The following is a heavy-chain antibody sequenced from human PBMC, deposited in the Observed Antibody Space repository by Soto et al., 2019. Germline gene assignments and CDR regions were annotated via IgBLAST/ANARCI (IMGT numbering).Heavy chain of an antibody. J-gene: IGHJ6*03. Sequence: SETLSLTCTVSGGSISSYYWSWIRQPPGKGLEWIGYIYYSGSTNYNPSLKSRVTISVDTSKNQFSLKLSSVTAADTAVYYCARVVTFYYYMDVWGKGTTVTVSS. CDR1: GGSISSYY. V-gene: IGHV4-59*08. CDR2: IYYSGST. D-gene: IGHD2-15*01. CDR3: ARVVTFYYYMDV.